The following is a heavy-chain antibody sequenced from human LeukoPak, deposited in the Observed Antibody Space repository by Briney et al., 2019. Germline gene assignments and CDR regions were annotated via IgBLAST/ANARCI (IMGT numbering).Heavy chain of an antibody. J-gene: IGHJ4*02. Sequence: GESLKISCKGSGYSFTSFWIGWVRQMPGKGLEWMGIIYPGDSHTRYSPSLQGQVIISADKSISTAFLEWSSLKASDTAMYYCARIDGYPGYWGQGTLVTVSS. CDR3: ARIDGYPGY. V-gene: IGHV5-51*01. CDR1: GYSFTSFW. D-gene: IGHD1-1*01. CDR2: IYPGDSHT.